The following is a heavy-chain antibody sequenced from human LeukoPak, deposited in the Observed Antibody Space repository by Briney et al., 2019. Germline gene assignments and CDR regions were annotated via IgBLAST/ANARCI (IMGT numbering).Heavy chain of an antibody. CDR2: ISGSGGST. D-gene: IGHD3-22*01. CDR3: AKVAGKIGYYFDY. V-gene: IGHV3-23*01. J-gene: IGHJ4*02. CDR1: GFTFSSYA. Sequence: GGSLRLSCAASGFTFSSYAMNWVRQAPGKGLEWVSGISGSGGSTYYADSVKGRFTISRDNSKNTLYLQMNSLRAEDTAVYYCAKVAGKIGYYFDYGGQGPLVTVSS.